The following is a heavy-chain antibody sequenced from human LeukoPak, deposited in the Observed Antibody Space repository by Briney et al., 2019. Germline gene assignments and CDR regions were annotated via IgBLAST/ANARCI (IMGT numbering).Heavy chain of an antibody. J-gene: IGHJ3*02. V-gene: IGHV1-8*01. D-gene: IGHD6-19*01. CDR1: GYTFTSYD. CDR3: ARSSIAVAAVGYAFDI. Sequence: WTSVKVSCKASGYTFTSYDINWVRQATGQGLEWMGWMNPNSGNTGYAQKFQGRVTMTRNTSISTSYMDLSSLRSEDMAVYYCARSSIAVAAVGYAFDIWGQGTMVTVSS. CDR2: MNPNSGNT.